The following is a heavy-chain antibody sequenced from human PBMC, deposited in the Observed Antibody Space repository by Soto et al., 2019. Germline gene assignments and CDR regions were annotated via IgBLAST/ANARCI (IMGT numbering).Heavy chain of an antibody. CDR1: GFTFSSYG. Sequence: QVQLVESGGGVVQPGRSLRLSCAASGFTFSSYGMHWVRQAPGKGLEWVAVISYDGSNKYYADSVKGRFTISRDNSKNTLYLQRNCLRAEDTAVYYCAKVGDYYGSGSPESVDYMDVWGKGTTVTVSS. CDR3: AKVGDYYGSGSPESVDYMDV. CDR2: ISYDGSNK. V-gene: IGHV3-30*18. D-gene: IGHD3-10*01. J-gene: IGHJ6*03.